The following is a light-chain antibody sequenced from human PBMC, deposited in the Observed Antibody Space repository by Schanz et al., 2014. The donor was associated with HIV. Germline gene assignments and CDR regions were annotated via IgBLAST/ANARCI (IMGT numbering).Light chain of an antibody. CDR3: QQYNNWPLT. Sequence: EIVLTQSPGSLSLSPGGRATLSCGASQRLSSSYLAWYQQKPGQAPRLLIYGASTRATGIPARFSGSGSGTEFTLTISSLQSEDFAVYYCQQYNNWPLTFGPGTKVDIK. J-gene: IGKJ3*01. CDR2: GAS. CDR1: QRLSSSY. V-gene: IGKV3-15*01.